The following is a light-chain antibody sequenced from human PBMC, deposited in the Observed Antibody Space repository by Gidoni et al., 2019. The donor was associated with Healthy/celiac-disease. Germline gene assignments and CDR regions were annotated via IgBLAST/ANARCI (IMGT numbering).Light chain of an antibody. CDR3: QQYGSSSYT. J-gene: IGKJ2*01. Sequence: VLTQSPGTLSLSPGERSTLSCTASKSVSSSYLAWYQQKPGQAPRLLIYGASSRATGIPDRFSGSGSGTDFTLTISRLEPEDFAVYYCQQYGSSSYTFGQGTKLEIK. CDR2: GAS. V-gene: IGKV3-20*01. CDR1: KSVSSSY.